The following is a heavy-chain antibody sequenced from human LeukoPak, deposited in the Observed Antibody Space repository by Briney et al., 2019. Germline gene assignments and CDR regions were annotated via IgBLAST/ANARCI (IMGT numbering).Heavy chain of an antibody. CDR1: GFTFSDYY. CDR3: ARGGYSYGQIAY. J-gene: IGHJ4*02. Sequence: GGSLRLSCAASGFTFSDYYMSWIRQAPGKGLEWVSYITSGSTISYADSVKGRFTISRDNAKNSLYLQMNSLRAEDTAVYYCARGGYSYGQIAYWGQGTLVIVSS. D-gene: IGHD5-18*01. V-gene: IGHV3-11*01. CDR2: ITSGSTI.